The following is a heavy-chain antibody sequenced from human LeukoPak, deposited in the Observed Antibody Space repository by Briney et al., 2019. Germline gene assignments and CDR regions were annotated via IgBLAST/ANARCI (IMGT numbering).Heavy chain of an antibody. CDR3: ARERGYNYGYSGYYDH. CDR2: ISTSGAST. J-gene: IGHJ4*02. Sequence: PGGSLRLSCAASGFTFSSFEMVWVRQAPGKGLEWISYISTSGASTYYADSVKGRFTVSRDNVKHSMSLRMDTLRVEDTAVYYCARERGYNYGYSGYYDHWGQGVLVTVSS. CDR1: GFTFSSFE. D-gene: IGHD5-18*01. V-gene: IGHV3-48*03.